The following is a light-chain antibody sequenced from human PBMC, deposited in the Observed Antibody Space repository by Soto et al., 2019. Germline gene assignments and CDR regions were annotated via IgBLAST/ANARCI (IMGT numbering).Light chain of an antibody. CDR1: SSDVGSYNF. CDR3: SSYTSISTYV. CDR2: DVT. Sequence: QSVLTQPASVSGSPGQSITISCTGTSSDVGSYNFVSWYQQHPDKAPKLMIYDVTNRPSGVSNRFSGSKSGNTASLTISGLQAEDEADYYCSSYTSISTYVFGTGTKHTVL. J-gene: IGLJ1*01. V-gene: IGLV2-14*01.